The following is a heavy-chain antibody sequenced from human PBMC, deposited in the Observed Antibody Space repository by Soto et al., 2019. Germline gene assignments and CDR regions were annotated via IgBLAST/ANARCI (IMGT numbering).Heavy chain of an antibody. D-gene: IGHD2-2*01. J-gene: IGHJ4*02. CDR2: ISGSGGST. V-gene: IGHV3-23*01. Sequence: PGGSLRLSCAASGFTFSSYAMSWVRQAPGKGLEWVSAISGSGGSTYYADSVKGRFTISRDNSKNTLYLQMNSLRAEDAAVYYCAKGNQLPSYYFDYWGQGTLVTVSS. CDR3: AKGNQLPSYYFDY. CDR1: GFTFSSYA.